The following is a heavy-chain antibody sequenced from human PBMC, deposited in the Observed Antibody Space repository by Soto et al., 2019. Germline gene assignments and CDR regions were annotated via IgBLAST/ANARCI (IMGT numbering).Heavy chain of an antibody. J-gene: IGHJ6*02. D-gene: IGHD3-10*02. CDR3: ARDGSKFVPYYYGMDV. Sequence: QVQLVQSGAEVKKPGASVKVSCKASGYTFTSYGISWVRQAPGQGLEWMGWISAYNGNTNYAQKLQGRVTMTTDTSTSTAYMERRSLRSDDTAVYYCARDGSKFVPYYYGMDVWGQGTTVTVSS. CDR2: ISAYNGNT. V-gene: IGHV1-18*01. CDR1: GYTFTSYG.